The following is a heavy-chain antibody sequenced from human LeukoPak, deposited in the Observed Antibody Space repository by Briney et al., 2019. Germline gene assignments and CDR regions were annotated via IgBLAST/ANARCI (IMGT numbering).Heavy chain of an antibody. J-gene: IGHJ4*02. CDR2: INRKSDGRTT. CDR3: TTAPKPYGDYVDY. CDR1: GFTFTNAW. V-gene: IGHV3-15*01. D-gene: IGHD4-17*01. Sequence: GGSLRLSCAAPGFTFTNAWLNWVRQAPGKGLEWVGRINRKSDGRTTEYDATVKGRFAISRDDSKNTLYLQMNSLGSEDTAVYYCTTAPKPYGDYVDYWGQGTLVTVSS.